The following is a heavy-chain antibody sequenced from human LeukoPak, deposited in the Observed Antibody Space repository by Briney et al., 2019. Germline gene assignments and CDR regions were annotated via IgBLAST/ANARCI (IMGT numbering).Heavy chain of an antibody. D-gene: IGHD3-16*01. Sequence: SETLSLTCTVSGGSITSYYWSWIRQPPGKGLELIGYIYYSGSTNYNPSLKSRVTISVDTSKNQFSLKLSSVTAADTAVYYCARLGGQLDLWGQGTLVTVSS. CDR2: IYYSGST. V-gene: IGHV4-59*08. CDR1: GGSITSYY. CDR3: ARLGGQLDL. J-gene: IGHJ5*02.